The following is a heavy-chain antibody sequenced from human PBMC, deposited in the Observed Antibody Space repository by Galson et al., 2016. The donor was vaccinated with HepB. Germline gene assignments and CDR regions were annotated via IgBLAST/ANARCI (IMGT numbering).Heavy chain of an antibody. D-gene: IGHD5-12*01. Sequence: QSGAEVKKPGESLKISCKASGFTFSTHWIAWVRQMPGKGLEWMGMVYPGDSDARYSPSFQGHVTISADKSINTAYLQWGSLKASDTATYYCARQTYSAFQFETMDVWGQGTTVTVSS. CDR3: ARQTYSAFQFETMDV. J-gene: IGHJ6*02. CDR1: GFTFSTHW. CDR2: VYPGDSDA. V-gene: IGHV5-51*01.